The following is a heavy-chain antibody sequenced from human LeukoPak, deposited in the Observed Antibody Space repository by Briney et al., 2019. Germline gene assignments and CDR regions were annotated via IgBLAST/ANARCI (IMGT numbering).Heavy chain of an antibody. D-gene: IGHD6-19*01. Sequence: SETLSLTCTVSGASISSYYLTWIRQPAGKGLEWIGRMYNSDSPNYNPSLKSQVTMSVDTSKNQVSLRLTSVTAADTAVYYCARESAVAGITALVYWGQGTLATVSS. CDR1: GASISSYY. CDR2: MYNSDSP. CDR3: ARESAVAGITALVY. V-gene: IGHV4-4*07. J-gene: IGHJ4*02.